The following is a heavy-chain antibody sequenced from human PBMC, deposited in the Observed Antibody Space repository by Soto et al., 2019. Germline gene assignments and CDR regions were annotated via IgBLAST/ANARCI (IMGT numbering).Heavy chain of an antibody. D-gene: IGHD5-18*01. CDR2: IKQDGSEK. CDR1: GFTFSSYW. J-gene: IGHJ4*02. Sequence: HPGGSLRLSCAASGFTFSSYWMSWVRQAPGKGLEWVANIKQDGSEKYYVDSVKGRFTISRDNAKNSLYLQMNSLRAEDTAVYYCARHGYNYGGGYFDYWGQGTLVTVSS. CDR3: ARHGYNYGGGYFDY. V-gene: IGHV3-7*02.